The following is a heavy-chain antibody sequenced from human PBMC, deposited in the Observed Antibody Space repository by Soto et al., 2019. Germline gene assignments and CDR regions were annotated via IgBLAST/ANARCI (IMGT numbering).Heavy chain of an antibody. CDR3: ARGGSSGWYPVF. CDR1: GYTFTGYY. J-gene: IGHJ4*02. D-gene: IGHD6-19*01. V-gene: IGHV1-2*02. CDR2: INPNSGGT. Sequence: QVQLVQSGAEVKKPGASVKVSCKASGYTFTGYYMHWVRQAPGQGLEWMGWINPNSGGTNYAQKCQGRGTMTRDPSINTAYQELSRLRSDDTAVYYCARGGSSGWYPVFWGQGTLVTVSS.